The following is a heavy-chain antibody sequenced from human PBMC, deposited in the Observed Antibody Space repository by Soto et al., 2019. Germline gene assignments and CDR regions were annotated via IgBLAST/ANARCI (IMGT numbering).Heavy chain of an antibody. Sequence: SETLSLTCTVSGASINSGSYYWGWIRQPPGQRLEWIASIYYSGSTFYNPSLKSRVTIFVDASEKQFSLKLNSVTAADTAVYYCASQRNYFGAATDYNNFDYWGPGTLVTVSS. D-gene: IGHD3-10*01. V-gene: IGHV4-39*01. CDR1: GASINSGSYY. J-gene: IGHJ4*02. CDR3: ASQRNYFGAATDYNNFDY. CDR2: IYYSGST.